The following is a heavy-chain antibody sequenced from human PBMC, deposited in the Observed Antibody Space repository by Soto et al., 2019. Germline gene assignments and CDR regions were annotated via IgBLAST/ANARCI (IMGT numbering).Heavy chain of an antibody. D-gene: IGHD2-2*01. J-gene: IGHJ3*02. CDR2: IYYSGST. CDR3: ARENQILLLPSATPVVAFDI. CDR1: GGSVSSGSYY. Sequence: SETLSLTCTVSGGSVSSGSYYWSWIRQPPGKGLEWIGYIYYSGSTNYNPSLKSRVTISVDTSKNQFSLKLSSVTAADTAVYYCARENQILLLPSATPVVAFDIWGQGTMVPVSS. V-gene: IGHV4-61*01.